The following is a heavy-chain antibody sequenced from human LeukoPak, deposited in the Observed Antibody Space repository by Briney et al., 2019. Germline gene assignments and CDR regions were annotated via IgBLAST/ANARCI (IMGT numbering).Heavy chain of an antibody. V-gene: IGHV3-7*01. CDR1: GFNFSSHW. Sequence: GGSLKLSYAASGFNFSSHWMSWVRQAPGKGLEWVANIGQDGTEKNYVDSVKGRFTISRDNAKNSLYLQMSSLRAEDTAVYHCARGYCSGTSCFGAFDMWGQGTMVPVSS. CDR2: IGQDGTEK. D-gene: IGHD2-2*01. J-gene: IGHJ3*02. CDR3: ARGYCSGTSCFGAFDM.